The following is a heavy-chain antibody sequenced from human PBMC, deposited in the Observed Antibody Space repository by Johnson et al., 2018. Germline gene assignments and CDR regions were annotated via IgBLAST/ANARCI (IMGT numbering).Heavy chain of an antibody. J-gene: IGHJ6*03. D-gene: IGHD4-11*01. V-gene: IGHV3-30-3*01. CDR3: ARRYSDSEYYSYMDV. Sequence: QVQLVESGGGVVQPGRSLRLSCAASGFSFRMFAMHWVRQAPGKGLEWVAFISSEGSNKDYAASVKGRFTISRDNSNNALFLQMNSLRTEDTAIYYCARRYSDSEYYSYMDVWGKGTTVTVSS. CDR1: GFSFRMFA. CDR2: ISSEGSNK.